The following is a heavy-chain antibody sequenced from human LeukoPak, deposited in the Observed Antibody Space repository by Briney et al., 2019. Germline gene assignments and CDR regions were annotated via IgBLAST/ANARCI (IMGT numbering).Heavy chain of an antibody. CDR1: GGSFSSYY. CDR2: IYYSGRT. V-gene: IGHV4-59*01. D-gene: IGHD2-2*01. CDR3: ARGPAATYDYYYYYYMDV. Sequence: SETLSLTCTVSGGSFSSYYWSSIRQPPGQGLEWIGDIYYSGRTNYTPSLQSRCTISVDTSKNQVSLKLSSVTAADTAVYYCARGPAATYDYYYYYYMDVWGKGTTVTISS. J-gene: IGHJ6*03.